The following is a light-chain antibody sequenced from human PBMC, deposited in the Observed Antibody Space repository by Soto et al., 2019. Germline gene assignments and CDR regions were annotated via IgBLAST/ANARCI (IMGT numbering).Light chain of an antibody. CDR1: NIGSYS. V-gene: IGLV3-21*02. CDR2: DYS. Sequence: SYELTQSPSVSVAPGQTAMITCGGTNIGSYSVHWYQQKPGQAPVLVVYDYSDRPSGIPERFSGSNSGNTATLTISRVEAGDEADYYCQLWDSSSDRYVFGTGTKVTVL. CDR3: QLWDSSSDRYV. J-gene: IGLJ1*01.